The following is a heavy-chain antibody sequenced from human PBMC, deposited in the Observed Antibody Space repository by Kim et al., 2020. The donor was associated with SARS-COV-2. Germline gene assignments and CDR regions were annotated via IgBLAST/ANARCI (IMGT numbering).Heavy chain of an antibody. J-gene: IGHJ4*02. V-gene: IGHV3-33*06. D-gene: IGHD1-26*01. CDR3: VKDLYSGYPPNYFDF. Sequence: ADSVKGRFTISRDNSKNTLYLQINSLRVEDTAVYYGVKDLYSGYPPNYFDFWGQGGLVTVSS.